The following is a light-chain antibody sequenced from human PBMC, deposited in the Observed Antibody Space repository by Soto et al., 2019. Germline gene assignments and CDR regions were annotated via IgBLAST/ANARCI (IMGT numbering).Light chain of an antibody. CDR3: GTRDDSRTGFV. V-gene: IGLV1-51*01. Sequence: QPVLTQPPSVSAAPGQPVTISCSGSTSNVAINSVSWYQQLPGTSPKLLIYDNDKRPSGIPDRFSGSKSGTSATLGITGLQTGDEAEYYCGTRDDSRTGFVFGTGTKVTVL. J-gene: IGLJ1*01. CDR2: DND. CDR1: TSNVAINS.